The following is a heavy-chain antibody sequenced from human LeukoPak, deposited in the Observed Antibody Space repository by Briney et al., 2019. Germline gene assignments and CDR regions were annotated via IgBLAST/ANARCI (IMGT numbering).Heavy chain of an antibody. J-gene: IGHJ4*02. D-gene: IGHD6-19*01. CDR3: AKDRGWCFEY. V-gene: IGHV3-30*18. Sequence: PGRSLRLSCAASGFSFGSSDIHWVRQAPDKGLEWVAFISYDRSDKYYADSVKGRFTVSRDNSKHTLYLQMNSLRAEDTAVYYCAKDRGWCFEYWGQGTVVTVSS. CDR2: ISYDRSDK. CDR1: GFSFGSSD.